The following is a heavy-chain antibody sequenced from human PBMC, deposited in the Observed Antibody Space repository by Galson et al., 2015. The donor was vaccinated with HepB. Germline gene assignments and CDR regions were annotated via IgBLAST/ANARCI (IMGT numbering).Heavy chain of an antibody. CDR2: IPPHGSFQ. CDR1: GSAFRDYG. V-gene: IGHV3-30*18. Sequence: SLRLSCAASGSAFRDYGMHWVRQAPGKGLEWVAHIPPHGSFQFYSDSVRGRFTISRDDSKNTVYLQMNSLRPEDTAIYYCAKDLFCRISGCLKPYDHWGQGALVTVSS. D-gene: IGHD5-12*01. CDR3: AKDLFCRISGCLKPYDH. J-gene: IGHJ4*02.